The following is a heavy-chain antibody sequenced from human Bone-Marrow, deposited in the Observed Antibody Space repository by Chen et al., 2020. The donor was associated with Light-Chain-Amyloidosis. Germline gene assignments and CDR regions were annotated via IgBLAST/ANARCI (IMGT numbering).Heavy chain of an antibody. V-gene: IGHV5-51*01. J-gene: IGHJ4*02. CDR2: TYPDDSCA. Sequence: EVQLEQSGPEVKKPGESLKISCKGSGYTFPNYWIGWVRQMPGKGLGGMGVTYPDDSCASYRPSFEGQVTISADKSITTAYLQWRSLKASDTAMYYCARRRDGYNFDYWGQGTLVTVSS. D-gene: IGHD5-12*01. CDR1: GYTFPNYW. CDR3: ARRRDGYNFDY.